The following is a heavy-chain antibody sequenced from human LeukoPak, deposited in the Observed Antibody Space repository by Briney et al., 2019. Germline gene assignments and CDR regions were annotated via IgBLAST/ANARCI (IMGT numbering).Heavy chain of an antibody. Sequence: SETLSLTCAVSGYSISSGYYWGWIRQPPGKGLEWIGSIYHSGSTYYNPSLKSRVTISVDTSKNQFSLKLSSVTAADTAVYYCARVHYYGSGSYYNDYYFDYWGQRTLVTVSS. CDR3: ARVHYYGSGSYYNDYYFDY. D-gene: IGHD3-10*01. CDR2: IYHSGST. J-gene: IGHJ4*02. CDR1: GYSISSGYY. V-gene: IGHV4-38-2*01.